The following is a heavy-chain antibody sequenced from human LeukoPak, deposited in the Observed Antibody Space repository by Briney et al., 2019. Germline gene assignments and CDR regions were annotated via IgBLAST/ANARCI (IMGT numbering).Heavy chain of an antibody. Sequence: GESLKISCKGSGYSFTSYWIGWVRQMPGKGLELMGIIYPGDSDTRYSPSFQGQVTISADKSISTAYLQWSSLKASDTAMYYCARTTIGYCSSTSCYVFDYWGQGTLVTVSS. V-gene: IGHV5-51*01. CDR1: GYSFTSYW. D-gene: IGHD2-2*01. CDR3: ARTTIGYCSSTSCYVFDY. J-gene: IGHJ4*02. CDR2: IYPGDSDT.